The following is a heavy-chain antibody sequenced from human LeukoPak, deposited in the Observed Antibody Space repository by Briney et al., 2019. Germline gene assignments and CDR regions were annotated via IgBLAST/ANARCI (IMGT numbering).Heavy chain of an antibody. CDR2: INHSGST. CDR3: SSGYYNDAYDI. J-gene: IGHJ3*02. D-gene: IGHD3-22*01. Sequence: KASETLSLTCDVYGGSFSGYYWSWIRQPPGKGLEWIGEINHSGSTNYNPSLRSRVSISVDTSKNQFSLKLSSVTAADTAVYYCSSGYYNDAYDIWGQGTVVTVSS. CDR1: GGSFSGYY. V-gene: IGHV4-34*01.